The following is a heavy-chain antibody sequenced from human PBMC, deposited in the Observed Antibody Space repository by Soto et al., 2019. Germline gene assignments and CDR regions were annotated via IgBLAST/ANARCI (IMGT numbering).Heavy chain of an antibody. CDR3: ARGHIAAAGNYYYYGMDV. CDR2: INAGNGNT. Sequence: QVQLVQSGAEVKKPGASVKDSCKASGYTFTSYAMHWVRQGPGQRLEWMGWINAGNGNTKYSQKFQGRVTITRDTSASTAYMELSSLRSEDTAVYYCARGHIAAAGNYYYYGMDVWGHGTTVTVSS. CDR1: GYTFTSYA. D-gene: IGHD6-13*01. J-gene: IGHJ6*02. V-gene: IGHV1-3*01.